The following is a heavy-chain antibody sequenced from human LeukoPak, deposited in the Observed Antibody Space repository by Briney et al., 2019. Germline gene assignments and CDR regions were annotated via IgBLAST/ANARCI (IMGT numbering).Heavy chain of an antibody. V-gene: IGHV1-69*13. D-gene: IGHD2-2*01. Sequence: ASVNVSCTASGGTFSSYAISWVRQAPGQGLEWMGGIIPIFGTANYAQKFQGRVTITADESTSTAYMELSSLRSEDTAVYYCASRKTRSSTSCYFYWGQGTLVTVSS. CDR1: GGTFSSYA. J-gene: IGHJ4*02. CDR3: ASRKTRSSTSCYFY. CDR2: IIPIFGTA.